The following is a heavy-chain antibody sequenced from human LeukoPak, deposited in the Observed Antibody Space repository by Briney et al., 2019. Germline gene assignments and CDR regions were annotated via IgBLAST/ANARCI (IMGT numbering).Heavy chain of an antibody. V-gene: IGHV1-46*03. CDR1: GYTFTRYY. Sequence: ASVKVSCKASGYTFTRYYMHWVRQAPGHGLEWVGIINPSGGRTSYAQKFQGRVNMTRDTSTSTVYMELSSLRSEDTAVYYCAGEFIEYQPYLDYWGQGTLVTVSS. CDR2: INPSGGRT. CDR3: AGEFIEYQPYLDY. D-gene: IGHD2-2*01. J-gene: IGHJ4*02.